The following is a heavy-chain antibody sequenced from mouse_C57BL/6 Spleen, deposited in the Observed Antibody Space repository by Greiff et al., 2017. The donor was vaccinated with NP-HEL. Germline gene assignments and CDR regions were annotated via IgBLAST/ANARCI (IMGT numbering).Heavy chain of an antibody. V-gene: IGHV1-69*01. CDR3: ARRGSGV. J-gene: IGHJ1*03. Sequence: QVQLKQPGAELVMPGASVKLSCKASGYTFTSYWMHWVKQRPGQGLEWIGEIDPSDSYTNYNQKFKGKSTLTVDKSSSTAYMQLSSLTSEDSAVYYCARRGSGVWGTGTTVTVSS. CDR2: IDPSDSYT. CDR1: GYTFTSYW.